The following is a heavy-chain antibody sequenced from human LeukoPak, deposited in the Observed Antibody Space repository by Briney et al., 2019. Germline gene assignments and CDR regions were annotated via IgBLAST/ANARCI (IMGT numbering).Heavy chain of an antibody. CDR2: INPSGGST. CDR3: ALRARGYSGYDHFDY. V-gene: IGHV1-46*01. CDR1: GYTFTSYF. D-gene: IGHD5-12*01. Sequence: GASVKVSCKASGYTFTSYFMHWVRQAPGQGLEWMGIINPSGGSTSYAQKFQGRVTMTRDMSTSTVYMELSSLRSEDTAVYYCALRARGYSGYDHFDYWGQGTLVTVSS. J-gene: IGHJ4*02.